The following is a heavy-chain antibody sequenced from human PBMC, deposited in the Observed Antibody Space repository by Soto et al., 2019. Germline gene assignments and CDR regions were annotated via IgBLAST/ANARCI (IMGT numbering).Heavy chain of an antibody. CDR1: GFTFSTYN. D-gene: IGHD4-4*01. V-gene: IGHV3-21*01. CDR3: ARSKGYGMDV. CDR2: ITSGGTYI. Sequence: TVGSLRLSCAVSGFTFSTYNMNWVRQAPGKGLEWVSYITSGGTYIYYADSVKGRLTISRDNAKNSLYLQINSLRAEDTAVYYCARSKGYGMDVWGQGTTVTVSS. J-gene: IGHJ6*02.